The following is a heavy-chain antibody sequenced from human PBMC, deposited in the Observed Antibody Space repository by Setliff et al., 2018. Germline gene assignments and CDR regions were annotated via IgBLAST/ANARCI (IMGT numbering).Heavy chain of an antibody. D-gene: IGHD3-9*01. Sequence: ASETVSCKASGYTFNNYGIIWVRQAPRQGPEWMGWISAYSGETNYAQIFQGRVTMTTDTPTSTAYMELRSLTSDDTAVYYCARGLTLRPFDWPTALDYWGLGTLVTVSS. CDR1: GYTFNNYG. CDR2: ISAYSGET. V-gene: IGHV1-18*01. J-gene: IGHJ4*02. CDR3: ARGLTLRPFDWPTALDY.